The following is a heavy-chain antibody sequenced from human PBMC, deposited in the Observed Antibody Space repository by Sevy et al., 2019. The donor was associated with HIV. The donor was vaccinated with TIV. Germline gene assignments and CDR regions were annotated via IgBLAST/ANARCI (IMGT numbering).Heavy chain of an antibody. J-gene: IGHJ3*02. D-gene: IGHD3-10*01. CDR3: TRLRPASGAFGI. Sequence: SETPSLTCTVSGGSISSYYWSWIRQPAGKGLEWIGRIYTSGSTNYNPSLKSRVTMSVDTSKNQFSLKLSSVTAADTAVYYCTRLRPASGAFGIWGQGTMVSVSS. CDR2: IYTSGST. CDR1: GGSISSYY. V-gene: IGHV4-4*07.